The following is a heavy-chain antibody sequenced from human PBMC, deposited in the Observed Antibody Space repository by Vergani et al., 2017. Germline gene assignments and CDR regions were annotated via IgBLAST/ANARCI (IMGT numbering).Heavy chain of an antibody. CDR3: AKEFCGTGNCYGWNHLEV. CDR2: IGVDGDR. CDR1: GFTFSSND. Sequence: VESGGGLVQPGGSLRLSCTVSGFTFSSNDFHWVRQTAGKGLEVVSSIGVDGDRYYSDSVKGRFTISRDNGQSYLYLDMDNLRVEDTAVYFCAKEFCGTGNCYGWNHLEVWGEGTSVSVSS. J-gene: IGHJ6*02. D-gene: IGHD1-1*01. V-gene: IGHV3-13*01.